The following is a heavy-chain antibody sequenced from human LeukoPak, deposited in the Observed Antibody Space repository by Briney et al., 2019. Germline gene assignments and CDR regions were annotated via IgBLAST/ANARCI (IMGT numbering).Heavy chain of an antibody. Sequence: GGSLRLPCAASGFSFSSYSMNWVRQAPGKGLEWVSYISGSGNAKHYTDSVKGRFTISRDNAKNALYLQMNSLRAEDTAVYFCARDYLYAFDYWGQGTLVTVSS. V-gene: IGHV3-48*01. CDR3: ARDYLYAFDY. D-gene: IGHD2-2*01. CDR2: ISGSGNAK. J-gene: IGHJ4*02. CDR1: GFSFSSYS.